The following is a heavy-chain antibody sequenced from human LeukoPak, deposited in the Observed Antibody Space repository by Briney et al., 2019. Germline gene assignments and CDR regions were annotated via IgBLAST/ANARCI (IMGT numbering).Heavy chain of an antibody. CDR2: IRSSTTYV. Sequence: GGSLRLSCAASGFTFSNYNMNWVRQAPGKGLEWVSSIRSSTTYVYYADSVKGRFTISRDNSKNTLYLQMNSLRAEDTAVYYCAKEYGDFPFDYWGQGTLVTVSS. V-gene: IGHV3-21*04. D-gene: IGHD4-17*01. CDR1: GFTFSNYN. CDR3: AKEYGDFPFDY. J-gene: IGHJ4*02.